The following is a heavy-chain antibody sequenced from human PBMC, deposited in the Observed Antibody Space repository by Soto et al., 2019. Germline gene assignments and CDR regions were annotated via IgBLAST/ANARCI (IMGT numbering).Heavy chain of an antibody. D-gene: IGHD3-22*01. Sequence: PSETLSLTCTVSGGSISSGDYYWSWIRQPPGKGLEWIGYIYYSGSTYYNPSLRSRVAISVDTSKNQFSLKLNSVTAADTAIYYCARSNSGYYKWFDPWGQGTLVTVSS. CDR2: IYYSGST. V-gene: IGHV4-30-4*01. CDR3: ARSNSGYYKWFDP. J-gene: IGHJ5*02. CDR1: GGSISSGDYY.